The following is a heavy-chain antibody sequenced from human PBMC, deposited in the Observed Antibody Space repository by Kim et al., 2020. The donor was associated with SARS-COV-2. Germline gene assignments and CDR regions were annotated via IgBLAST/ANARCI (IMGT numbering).Heavy chain of an antibody. CDR1: GGSISSSSYY. J-gene: IGHJ3*02. V-gene: IGHV4-39*01. Sequence: SETLSLTCTVSGGSISSSSYYWGWIRQPPGKGLEWIGSIYYSGSTYYNPSLKSRVTISVDTSKNQFSLKLSSVTAADTAVYYCAPLLASSGWFGGKDDAFDIWGQGTMVTVSS. CDR2: IYYSGST. D-gene: IGHD6-19*01. CDR3: APLLASSGWFGGKDDAFDI.